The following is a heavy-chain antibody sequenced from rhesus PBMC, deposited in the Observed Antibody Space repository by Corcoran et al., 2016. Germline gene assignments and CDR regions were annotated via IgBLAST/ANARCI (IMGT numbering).Heavy chain of an antibody. Sequence: QVQLQESGPGVVKPSETLSLTCAVSGGSISDSYRWSWIRQPPGKGLEWIGYIYDSSTSTNYNPSLKSRVTISKDTSKNQFSLKLSSVTAADTAVYYCARDYYEDDYGYDDYWGQGVLVTVSS. CDR1: GGSISDSYR. CDR3: ARDYYEDDYGYDDY. D-gene: IGHD3-9*01. CDR2: IYDSSTST. V-gene: IGHV4S10*01. J-gene: IGHJ4*01.